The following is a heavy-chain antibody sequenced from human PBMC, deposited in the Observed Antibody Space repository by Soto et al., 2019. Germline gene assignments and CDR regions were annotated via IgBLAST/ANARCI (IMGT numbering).Heavy chain of an antibody. D-gene: IGHD6-6*01. CDR1: GYTFTSYD. V-gene: IGHV1-8*01. CDR3: ARGPKTEEYSSSPDFDY. CDR2: MNPNSGNT. Sequence: QVKLVQSGAEVKKPGASVKVSCKASGYTFTSYDVNWVRQATGQGREWMGWMNPNSGNTGYAQKFQGRVTMTRNTSISTAYMELSSLRSEDTAVYYCARGPKTEEYSSSPDFDYWGQGTLVTVSS. J-gene: IGHJ4*02.